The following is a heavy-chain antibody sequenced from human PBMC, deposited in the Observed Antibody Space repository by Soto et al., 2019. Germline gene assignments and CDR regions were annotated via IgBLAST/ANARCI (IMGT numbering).Heavy chain of an antibody. CDR1: GGSFSGYY. CDR3: ARRARIRPYYYDSSGHEAFDI. J-gene: IGHJ3*02. CDR2: INHSGST. V-gene: IGHV4-34*01. Sequence: PSEPLSLPCAVYGGSFSGYYWSWIRQPPGKGLEWIGEINHSGSTNYNPSLKSRVTISVDTSKNQFSLKLSSVTAADTAVYYCARRARIRPYYYDSSGHEAFDIWGQGTMVTVSS. D-gene: IGHD3-22*01.